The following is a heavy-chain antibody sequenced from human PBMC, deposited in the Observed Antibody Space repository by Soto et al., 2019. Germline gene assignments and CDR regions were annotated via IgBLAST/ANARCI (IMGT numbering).Heavy chain of an antibody. V-gene: IGHV4-59*01. CDR2: IYYSGST. D-gene: IGHD3-9*01. Sequence: ETLSLTCTVYGGSIRSYYWICIRQHPKKGLEWIGYIYYSGSTNYNPSLKSRVTISVDTSKNQFSLKLSSVTAADTAVYYCARVPLDILTGYNWFDPWGQGTLVTVSS. J-gene: IGHJ5*02. CDR1: GGSIRSYY. CDR3: ARVPLDILTGYNWFDP.